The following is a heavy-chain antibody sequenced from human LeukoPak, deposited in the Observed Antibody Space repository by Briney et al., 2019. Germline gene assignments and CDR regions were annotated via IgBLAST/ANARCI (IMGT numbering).Heavy chain of an antibody. CDR3: ARAGDCTNGVCYTGEGNYYYYMDV. CDR1: GFTFSSYA. J-gene: IGHJ6*03. Sequence: GGSLRLSCAASGFTFSSYAMHWVRQAPGKGLEWVAVISYDGSDKYYADSVKGRFTISRDNSKNTLYLQMNSLRAEDTAVYYCARAGDCTNGVCYTGEGNYYYYMDVWGKGTTVTVSS. V-gene: IGHV3-30*04. D-gene: IGHD2-8*01. CDR2: ISYDGSDK.